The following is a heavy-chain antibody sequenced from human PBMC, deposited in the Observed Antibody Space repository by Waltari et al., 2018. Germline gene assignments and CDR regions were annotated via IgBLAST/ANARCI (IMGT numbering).Heavy chain of an antibody. CDR3: AREYSRICFHALDG. D-gene: IGHD6-13*01. CDR1: GFPLSHYV. CDR2: IQYDGSIK. V-gene: IGHV3-30*03. Sequence: VQRGASGGGGVLPGGLRTAALSALGFPLSHYVYHWVRQLPGRGLEWVAVIQYDGSIKNYASSVKGRFTISRENSKNTLYLEMKSLRAEDTAVYYCAREYSRICFHALDGWGQGTAVTVSS. J-gene: IGHJ6*02.